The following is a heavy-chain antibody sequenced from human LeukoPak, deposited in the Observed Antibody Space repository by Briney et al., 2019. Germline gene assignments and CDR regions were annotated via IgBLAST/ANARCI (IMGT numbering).Heavy chain of an antibody. J-gene: IGHJ4*02. V-gene: IGHV4-34*01. CDR2: INHSGST. CDR3: ARGYYYDSYIDY. D-gene: IGHD3-22*01. Sequence: SETLSLTCAVYGGSFSGYYWSWIRQPPGKGLEWIGEINHSGSTNYNPSLKSRVTISVDTSKNQFSLKLSSVTAADTAVYYCARGYYYDSYIDYWGQGTLVTVSS. CDR1: GGSFSGYY.